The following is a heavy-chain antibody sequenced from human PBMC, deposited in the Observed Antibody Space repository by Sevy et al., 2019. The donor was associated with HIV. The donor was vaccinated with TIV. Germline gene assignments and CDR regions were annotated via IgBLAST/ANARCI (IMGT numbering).Heavy chain of an antibody. J-gene: IGHJ4*02. CDR2: TYYRSKWYN. V-gene: IGHV6-1*01. CDR3: AREGGMTAAGTPRPFDY. D-gene: IGHD6-13*01. Sequence: QSQTLSLTCAISGDSVSSNSAAWNWIRQSPSRGLEWLGRTYYRSKWYNDYAVSVKSRITINPDTSKNQFSLQLNSVTPEDTAVYYGAREGGMTAAGTPRPFDYWGQGTLVTVSS. CDR1: GDSVSSNSAA.